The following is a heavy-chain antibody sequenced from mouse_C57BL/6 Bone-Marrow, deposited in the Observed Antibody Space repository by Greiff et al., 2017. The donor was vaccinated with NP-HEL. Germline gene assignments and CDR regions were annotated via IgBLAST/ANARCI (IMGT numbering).Heavy chain of an antibody. V-gene: IGHV5-6*01. CDR3: ARSSFYGNYGDYYAMDY. CDR2: ISSGGSYT. Sequence: EVNVVESGGDLVKPGGSLKLSCAASGFTFSSYGMSWVRQTPDKRLEWVATISSGGSYTYYPDSVKGRFTISRDNAKNTLYLQMSSLKSEDTAMYYCARSSFYGNYGDYYAMDYWGQGTSVTVSS. CDR1: GFTFSSYG. J-gene: IGHJ4*01. D-gene: IGHD2-1*01.